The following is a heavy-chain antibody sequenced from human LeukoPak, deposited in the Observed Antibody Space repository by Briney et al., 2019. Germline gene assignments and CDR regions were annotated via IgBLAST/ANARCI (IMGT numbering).Heavy chain of an antibody. D-gene: IGHD2-2*01. CDR1: GYTFTGYY. CDR2: INPNSGGT. J-gene: IGHJ5*02. CDR3: ARAEYCSSTSCSSPPSNWFDP. Sequence: ASVKVSCKASGYTFTGYYIHWVRQAPGQGLEWMGWINPNSGGTNYAQKFQGRVTMTRDTSISTAYMELSRLRSDDTAVYYCARAEYCSSTSCSSPPSNWFDPWGQGTLVTVSS. V-gene: IGHV1-2*02.